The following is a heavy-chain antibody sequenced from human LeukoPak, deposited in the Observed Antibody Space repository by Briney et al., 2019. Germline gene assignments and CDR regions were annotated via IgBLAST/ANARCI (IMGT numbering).Heavy chain of an antibody. CDR2: ISSSSSTI. CDR3: ARDRGGSYSAIDY. J-gene: IGHJ4*02. CDR1: GFTFSSYS. V-gene: IGHV3-48*04. D-gene: IGHD1-26*01. Sequence: GGSLRLPCAASGFTFSSYSMNWVRQAPGNGLEWVSFISSSSSTIYYADSVKGRFTISRDNAKNSLYLQMNSLRAEDTAVYYCARDRGGSYSAIDYWGQGTLVTVSS.